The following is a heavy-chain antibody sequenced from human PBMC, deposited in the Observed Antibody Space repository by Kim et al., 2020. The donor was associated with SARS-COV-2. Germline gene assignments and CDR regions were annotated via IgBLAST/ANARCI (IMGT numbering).Heavy chain of an antibody. CDR3: ARLWIQLWLKGTDAFDI. V-gene: IGHV1-69*13. CDR2: IIPIFGTA. J-gene: IGHJ3*02. Sequence: SVKVSCKASGGTFSSYAISWVRQAPGQGLEWMGGIIPIFGTANYAQKFQGRVTITADESTSTAYMELSSLRSEDTAVYYCARLWIQLWLKGTDAFDIWGQGTMVTVSS. D-gene: IGHD5-18*01. CDR1: GGTFSSYA.